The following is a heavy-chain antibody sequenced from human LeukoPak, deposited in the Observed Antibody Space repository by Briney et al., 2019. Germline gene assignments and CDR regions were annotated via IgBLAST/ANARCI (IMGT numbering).Heavy chain of an antibody. CDR3: AKDLGIAYYYDKTS. Sequence: GGSLRLPCAASGFTFSSYAMSWVRQAPGKGLEWVSAISGSGGSTYYADSVKGRFTISRDNSKNTLYLQMNSLRAEDTAVYYCAKDLGIAYYYDKTSWGQGTLVTVSS. D-gene: IGHD3-22*01. V-gene: IGHV3-23*01. CDR2: ISGSGGST. CDR1: GFTFSSYA. J-gene: IGHJ5*02.